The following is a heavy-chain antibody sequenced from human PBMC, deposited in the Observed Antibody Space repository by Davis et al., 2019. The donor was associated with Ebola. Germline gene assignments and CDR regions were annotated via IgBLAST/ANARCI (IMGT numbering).Heavy chain of an antibody. CDR3: ARGWVTTVTTWLDP. CDR2: ISAYNGNT. V-gene: IGHV1-18*01. Sequence: AASVKVSCKASGYTFTSYGISWVRQAPGQGLEWMGWISAYNGNTNYAQKLQGRVTMTTDTSTSTAYMELRSLRFDDTAVYYCARGWVTTVTTWLDPWGQGTLVTVSS. CDR1: GYTFTSYG. J-gene: IGHJ5*02. D-gene: IGHD4-17*01.